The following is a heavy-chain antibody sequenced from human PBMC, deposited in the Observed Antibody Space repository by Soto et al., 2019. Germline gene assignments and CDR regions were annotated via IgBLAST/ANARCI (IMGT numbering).Heavy chain of an antibody. CDR1: GFTFSSYA. CDR3: ARDRYGSGSYYLPSFDY. D-gene: IGHD3-10*01. CDR2: ISYDGSNK. V-gene: IGHV3-30-3*01. Sequence: VVSRSISCAGSGFTFSSYAMHWVRQAPGKGLEWVAVISYDGSNKYYAYSLKGRFTISRENSKNTLYRQMNSLRAEDTAVYYCARDRYGSGSYYLPSFDYWGQETLVTVSS. J-gene: IGHJ4*02.